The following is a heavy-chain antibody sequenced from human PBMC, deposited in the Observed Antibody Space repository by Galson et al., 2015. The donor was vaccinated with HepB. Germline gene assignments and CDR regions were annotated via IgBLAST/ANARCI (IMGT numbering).Heavy chain of an antibody. V-gene: IGHV3-30*04. J-gene: IGHJ6*02. CDR2: ISYDGGNR. CDR3: ARGSSSWYRGGLYFYYGLDV. D-gene: IGHD6-13*01. Sequence: SLILSCAASGFTFSSHPLFWVRQAPGKGLEWVALISYDGGNRYYADSVKGRFTISRDNSNSTLYFQMNSLRPEDSGVYYCARGSSSWYRGGLYFYYGLDVWGLGTTVTVSS. CDR1: GFTFSSHP.